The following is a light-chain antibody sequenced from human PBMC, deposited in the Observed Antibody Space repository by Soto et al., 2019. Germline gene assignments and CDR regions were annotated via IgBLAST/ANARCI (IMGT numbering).Light chain of an antibody. CDR2: DAS. V-gene: IGKV3D-15*01. Sequence: EIVMTQSPATLSVSAGERATLSCRARQSVRSNLAWYQQKPGQAPRLLIYDASTRATGIPARFSGSGSGTEFILNISSLQSEDFGVYYCQQYNNWPPITFGQGTRLEIK. CDR1: QSVRSN. J-gene: IGKJ5*01. CDR3: QQYNNWPPIT.